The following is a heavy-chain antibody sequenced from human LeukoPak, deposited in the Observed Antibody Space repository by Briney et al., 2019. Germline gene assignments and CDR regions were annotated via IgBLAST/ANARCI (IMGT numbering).Heavy chain of an antibody. J-gene: IGHJ4*02. V-gene: IGHV3-23*01. CDR1: GFTFSSFT. Sequence: PGGSLRLSCAASGFTFSSFTMTWVRQTPGKGLEWVSGISGSGDATFYADSVKGRFTISRDNSKDTLYLQMSSLRAEDTAICYCAKDRGYWGQGTLVTVTS. CDR2: ISGSGDAT. CDR3: AKDRGY.